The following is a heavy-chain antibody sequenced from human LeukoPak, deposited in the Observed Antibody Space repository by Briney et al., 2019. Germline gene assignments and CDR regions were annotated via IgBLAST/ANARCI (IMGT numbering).Heavy chain of an antibody. CDR1: GFTFSSYG. D-gene: IGHD5-24*01. V-gene: IGHV3-30*03. CDR3: AIEGMATSGGFDY. CDR2: ISYDGSNK. J-gene: IGHJ4*02. Sequence: GRSLRLSCAASGFTFSSYGMHGVRQAPGKGLEWVAVISYDGSNKYYADSVKGRFTISRDNSKNTLYLQMNSLRAEDTAVYYCAIEGMATSGGFDYWGQGTLVTVSS.